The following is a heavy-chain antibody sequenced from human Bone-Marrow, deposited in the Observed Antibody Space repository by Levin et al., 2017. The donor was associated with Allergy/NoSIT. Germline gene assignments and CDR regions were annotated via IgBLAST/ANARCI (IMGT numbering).Heavy chain of an antibody. Sequence: SQTLSLTCTVSRGSINTDNYYWSWIRQRPGRGLEWIGFISHSGYTYSNPSLKSRVTLSVDTSKNQFSLKLTSVTVADSATSFCARETLLGYCGGAISCEPLEWGQGALVTVSS. J-gene: IGHJ4*02. D-gene: IGHD2-21*01. V-gene: IGHV4-31*03. CDR1: RGSINTDNYY. CDR3: ARETLLGYCGGAISCEPLE. CDR2: ISHSGYT.